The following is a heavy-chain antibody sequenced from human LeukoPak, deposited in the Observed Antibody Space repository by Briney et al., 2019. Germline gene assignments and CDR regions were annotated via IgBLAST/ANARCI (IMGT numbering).Heavy chain of an antibody. CDR1: GFTFSSYG. J-gene: IGHJ4*02. D-gene: IGHD2-21*02. CDR3: AKDLGDCDGDCCLV. V-gene: IGHV3-30*18. CDR2: ISYDGSNK. Sequence: GRSLRLSCAASGFTFSSYGMHWVRQAPGKGLEWVAVISYDGSNKYYADSVKGRFTISRDNSKNTLYLQMNSLRAEDTAVYYCAKDLGDCDGDCCLVWGQGTLVTVSS.